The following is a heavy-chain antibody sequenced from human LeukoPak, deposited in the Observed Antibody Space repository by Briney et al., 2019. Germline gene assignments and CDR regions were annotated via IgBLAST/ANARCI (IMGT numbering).Heavy chain of an antibody. CDR3: ARRAGAYSHPYDY. CDR1: GFMFSSSW. V-gene: IGHV3-53*01. CDR2: IFSST. Sequence: GGSLRLSCAASGFMFSSSWMSWLRQAPGKGLEWVSFIFSSTHYSDSVKGRFTISRDNSKNTLYLQMNSLRAEDTAVYYCARRAGAYSHPYDYWGQGTLVTVSS. J-gene: IGHJ4*02. D-gene: IGHD4/OR15-4a*01.